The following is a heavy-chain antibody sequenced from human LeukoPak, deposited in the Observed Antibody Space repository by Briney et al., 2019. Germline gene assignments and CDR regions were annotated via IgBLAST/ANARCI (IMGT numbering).Heavy chain of an antibody. CDR2: ISWNSGSI. CDR1: GFTFDDYA. Sequence: GGPLRLSCAASGFTFDDYAMHWVRQAPGKGLEWVSGISWNSGSIGYADSVKGRFTISRDNAKNSLYLQMNSLRAEDTALYYCAKASGGYYDSSGLDYWGQGTLVTVSS. V-gene: IGHV3-9*01. D-gene: IGHD3-22*01. CDR3: AKASGGYYDSSGLDY. J-gene: IGHJ4*02.